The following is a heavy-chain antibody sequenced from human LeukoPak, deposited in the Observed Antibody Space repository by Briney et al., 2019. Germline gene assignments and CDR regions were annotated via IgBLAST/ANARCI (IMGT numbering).Heavy chain of an antibody. Sequence: ASVKVSCKASGYTFTGYYMHWVRQAPGQGLEWTGWINPNSGGTNYAQKFQGRVTMTRDTSISTAYMELSRLRSDDTAVYYCARIPTTVTSYYYYYYGMDVWGQGTTVTVSS. CDR1: GYTFTGYY. V-gene: IGHV1-2*02. D-gene: IGHD4-17*01. CDR3: ARIPTTVTSYYYYYYGMDV. CDR2: INPNSGGT. J-gene: IGHJ6*02.